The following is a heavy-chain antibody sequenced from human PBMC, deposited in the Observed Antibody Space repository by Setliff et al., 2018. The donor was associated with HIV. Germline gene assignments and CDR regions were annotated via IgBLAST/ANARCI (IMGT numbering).Heavy chain of an antibody. CDR1: GGSISSDTYH. CDR2: TYSSGST. CDR3: ARYCGGDCYPSAYYMDV. D-gene: IGHD2-21*01. Sequence: SETLSLTCTVSGGSISSDTYHYSWIRQPAGKGLEWIGQTYSSGSTKCNPSLKSRVTISVDTSKNQFSLTLSSVTAADTAVYYCARYCGGDCYPSAYYMDVWGNGTTVTVSS. J-gene: IGHJ6*03. V-gene: IGHV4-61*09.